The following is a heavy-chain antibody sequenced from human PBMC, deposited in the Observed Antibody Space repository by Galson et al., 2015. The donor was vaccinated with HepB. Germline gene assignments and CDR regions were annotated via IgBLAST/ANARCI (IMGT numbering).Heavy chain of an antibody. CDR1: GFTFSTSW. Sequence: SLRLSRAASGFTFSTSWMTWVRLAPGKGLEWVASIDHDGTATYYVDSAKGRFTISRDNAENSLYLQMNSLRVDDTAVYYCAKVVPGGADYWGQGALVTVSS. V-gene: IGHV3-7*03. CDR2: IDHDGTAT. D-gene: IGHD3-10*01. CDR3: AKVVPGGADY. J-gene: IGHJ4*02.